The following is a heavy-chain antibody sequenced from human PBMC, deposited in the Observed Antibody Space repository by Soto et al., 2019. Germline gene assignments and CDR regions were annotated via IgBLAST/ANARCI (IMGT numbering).Heavy chain of an antibody. CDR1: GFTFSSYA. CDR3: AKGAYSSSWYFAFDY. Sequence: GSLRLSCAASGFTFSSYAMSWVRQAPGKGLEWVSAISGSGGSTYYADSVKGRYTISRDNSKNTLYLQMNSLRAEDTAVYYCAKGAYSSSWYFAFDYWGQGTLVTVSS. J-gene: IGHJ4*02. V-gene: IGHV3-23*01. D-gene: IGHD6-13*01. CDR2: ISGSGGST.